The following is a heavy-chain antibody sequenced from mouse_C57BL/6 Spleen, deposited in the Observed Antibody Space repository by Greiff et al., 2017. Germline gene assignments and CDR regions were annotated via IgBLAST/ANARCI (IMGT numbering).Heavy chain of an antibody. CDR2: IWSGGST. V-gene: IGHV2-2*01. Sequence: VKLMESGPGLVQPSQSLSITCTVSGFSLTSYGVHWVRQSPGKGLEWLGVIWSGGSTDYNAAFISRLSISKDNSKSQVFFKMNSLQADDTAIYYCARNDEYYGSSYLYYYAMDYWGQGTSVTVSS. CDR3: ARNDEYYGSSYLYYYAMDY. CDR1: GFSLTSYG. J-gene: IGHJ4*01. D-gene: IGHD1-1*01.